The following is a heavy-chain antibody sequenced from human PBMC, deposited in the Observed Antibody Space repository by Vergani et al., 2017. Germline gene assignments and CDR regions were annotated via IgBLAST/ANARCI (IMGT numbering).Heavy chain of an antibody. CDR1: GFSFSDHY. Sequence: QVQLVESGGGLVKPGGSLRLSCAASGFSFSDHYMTWIRQAPGKGLDWVSYISNSGKTIEYADSVKGRFSISRDNAKSSLFLQMDSLRAKDTAVYYCARDHRDYNNYPGTFDIWGQGSMVTVSS. V-gene: IGHV3-11*01. D-gene: IGHD5-24*01. CDR2: ISNSGKTI. J-gene: IGHJ3*02. CDR3: ARDHRDYNNYPGTFDI.